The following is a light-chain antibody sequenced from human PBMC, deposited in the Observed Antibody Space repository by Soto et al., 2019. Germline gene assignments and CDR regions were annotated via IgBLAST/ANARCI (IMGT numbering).Light chain of an antibody. Sequence: DVVLTQSPLSLPVALGQPASISCRSSQSIVFSDGNTYLNWFQQRPGQSPRRLIYKLSNRDSGVPDRYSGSSAGSDCISKSRREEAEDVGDYLCMQGTRWAWMCGQVPKVEIK. J-gene: IGKJ1*01. CDR1: QSIVFSDGNTY. CDR2: KLS. CDR3: MQGTRWAWM. V-gene: IGKV2-30*01.